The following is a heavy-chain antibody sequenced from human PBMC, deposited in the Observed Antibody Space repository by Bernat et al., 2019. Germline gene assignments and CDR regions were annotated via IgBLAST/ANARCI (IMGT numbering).Heavy chain of an antibody. Sequence: QVQLVQSGAEVKKPGSSVKVSCKASGGTFSSYAISWVRQAPGQGLEWMGGIIPIFGTANYAQKFQGRVTITADESTSTAYMEPSSLRSEDTAVYYCARILYGPNDYYYYGMDVWGQGTTVTVSS. J-gene: IGHJ6*02. CDR1: GGTFSSYA. D-gene: IGHD4-17*01. CDR3: ARILYGPNDYYYYGMDV. CDR2: IIPIFGTA. V-gene: IGHV1-69*01.